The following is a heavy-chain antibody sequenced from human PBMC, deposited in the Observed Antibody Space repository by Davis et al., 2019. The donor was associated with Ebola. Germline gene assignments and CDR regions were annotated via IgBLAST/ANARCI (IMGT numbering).Heavy chain of an antibody. Sequence: SVKVSCKASGGTFSSYAISWVRQAPGQGLEWMGGIIPIFGTANYAQKFQGRVTITADESTSTAYMELSSLRSEDTAVYYCARAYSSGWYPNYYYGMDVWGQGTTVTVSS. CDR2: IIPIFGTA. J-gene: IGHJ6*02. CDR3: ARAYSSGWYPNYYYGMDV. CDR1: GGTFSSYA. V-gene: IGHV1-69*13. D-gene: IGHD6-19*01.